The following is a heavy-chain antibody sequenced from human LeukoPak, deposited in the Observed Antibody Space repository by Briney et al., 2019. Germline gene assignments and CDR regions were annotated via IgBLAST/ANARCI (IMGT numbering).Heavy chain of an antibody. V-gene: IGHV4-61*02. CDR1: GGSISSGSYY. CDR2: IYTSGST. CDR3: ARVYKRGGYQNWFDP. J-gene: IGHJ5*02. Sequence: SQTLCLTCTVSGGSISSGSYYWSWIRQPAGKGLEWIGRIYTSGSTNYDPFLKSRVTISVDTSKNQFSLKLSSVTAADTAVYYCARVYKRGGYQNWFDPWGQGTLVTVSS. D-gene: IGHD3-22*01.